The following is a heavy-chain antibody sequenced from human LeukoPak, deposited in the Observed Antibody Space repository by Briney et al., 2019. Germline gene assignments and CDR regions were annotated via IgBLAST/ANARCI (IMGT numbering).Heavy chain of an antibody. CDR1: GFTVSNNY. D-gene: IGHD6-19*01. Sequence: GGSLRLSCAASGFTVSNNYMSWVRQAPGKGLEWVSLIYSGGSTSYADSVKGRFTVSRDNSKNTLYLQMNSLRAEDTAVYYCVRGTSSGWYGAYWGQGTLVTVSS. CDR3: VRGTSSGWYGAY. CDR2: IYSGGST. J-gene: IGHJ4*02. V-gene: IGHV3-66*01.